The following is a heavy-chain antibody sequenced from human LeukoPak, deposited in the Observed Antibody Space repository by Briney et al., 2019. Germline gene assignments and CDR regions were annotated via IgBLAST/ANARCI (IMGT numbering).Heavy chain of an antibody. D-gene: IGHD6-13*01. CDR1: GDSISASPYY. CDR2: ISNGIT. Sequence: SETLSLTCTVSGDSISASPYYWGWIRQPPGKGLEWIGSISNGITYYNPSFKSRLSISEDTSGNQFSLHLTSVTAADTALYYCARGWGSSWSLGNYYYYGMDVWGQGTTVTVSS. CDR3: ARGWGSSWSLGNYYYYGMDV. V-gene: IGHV4-39*07. J-gene: IGHJ6*02.